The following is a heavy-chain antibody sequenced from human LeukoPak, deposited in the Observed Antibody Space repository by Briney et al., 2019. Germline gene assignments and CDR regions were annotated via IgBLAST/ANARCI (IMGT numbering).Heavy chain of an antibody. V-gene: IGHV3-23*01. J-gene: IGHJ4*02. CDR2: ISGSGGST. CDR1: GFTFSSYA. Sequence: PGGSLRLSCAASGFTFSSYAMSWVRQAPGKGLEWVSAISGSGGSTYYADSVKGRFTISRDNAKHSLYLQMNSLRAEDTAVYYCARGQFRLSDFDSSGFDYWGQGTLLTVSS. D-gene: IGHD3-22*01. CDR3: ARGQFRLSDFDSSGFDY.